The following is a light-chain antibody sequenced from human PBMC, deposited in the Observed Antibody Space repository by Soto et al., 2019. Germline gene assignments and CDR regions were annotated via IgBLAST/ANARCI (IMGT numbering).Light chain of an antibody. J-gene: IGKJ4*01. V-gene: IGKV3-11*01. CDR2: GAS. Sequence: EIVLTQSPATLSLSPGERATLSCRASQSISSHLAWYQQKPGQAPRLLIYGASNSATGIPARFSGSGSGTDFTLTISSLEPEDFAVYYCQQRINWPLTFGGGTKVEIK. CDR3: QQRINWPLT. CDR1: QSISSH.